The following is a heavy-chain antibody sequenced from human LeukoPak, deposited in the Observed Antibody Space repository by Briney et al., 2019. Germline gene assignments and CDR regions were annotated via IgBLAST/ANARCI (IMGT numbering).Heavy chain of an antibody. CDR3: ARDCDRSGYYCY. D-gene: IGHD3-22*01. V-gene: IGHV1-18*01. Sequence: ASVKVSCKASGYTFIDYGISWVRQAPGQGLEWMGWISIYNGNTNYAQKLQGRVAMTTDTSTSTAYMELRSLRSDDTAVYYCARDCDRSGYYCYWGQGTLATVSS. CDR2: ISIYNGNT. CDR1: GYTFIDYG. J-gene: IGHJ4*02.